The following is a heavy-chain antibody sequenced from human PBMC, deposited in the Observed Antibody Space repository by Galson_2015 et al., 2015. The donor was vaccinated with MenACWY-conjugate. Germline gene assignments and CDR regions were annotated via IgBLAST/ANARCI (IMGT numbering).Heavy chain of an antibody. J-gene: IGHJ6*02. V-gene: IGHV1-69*13. CDR3: ARAPREGHLGFGYYYSMDV. Sequence: SVKVSCKASGGTFSSYRIRWVRQAPGQGLEWMGGIIPIFGSTNYAQKFQGRVTITADESTSTSYMDLSSLRSEDTAVYYCARAPREGHLGFGYYYSMDVWGQGTTVTVSS. D-gene: IGHD3-10*01. CDR2: IIPIFGST. CDR1: GGTFSSYR.